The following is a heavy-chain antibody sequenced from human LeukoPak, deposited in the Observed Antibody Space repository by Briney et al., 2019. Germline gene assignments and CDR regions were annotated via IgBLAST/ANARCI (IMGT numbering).Heavy chain of an antibody. D-gene: IGHD4-11*01. CDR2: IIPIFGRA. J-gene: IGHJ4*02. CDR3: AIIEGRAVTTVVY. V-gene: IGHV1-69*13. CDR1: GGTFSSYA. Sequence: GASVKVSCRASGGTFSSYAISWVRQAPGQGLEWMGGIIPIFGRANYAQKFQGRVTITADESTSTAYMELSSLRSEDTAVYYCAIIEGRAVTTVVYWGQGTLVTVSS.